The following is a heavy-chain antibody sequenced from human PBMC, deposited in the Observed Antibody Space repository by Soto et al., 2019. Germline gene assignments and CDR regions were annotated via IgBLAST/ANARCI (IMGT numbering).Heavy chain of an antibody. J-gene: IGHJ6*02. CDR2: VNHSGST. CDR3: ARGRGQISLYYYYIMDV. CDR1: GGSFSGYY. V-gene: IGHV4-34*01. D-gene: IGHD3-10*01. Sequence: QVQLQQWGAGLLKPSETLSLTCAVYGGSFSGYYWSWIRQPPVKGLEWIGEVNHSGSTNYNPSLKSRVTISVDTSKKQFSLKLRSGTAADTAVYYCARGRGQISLYYYYIMDVWGQGTTVTVSS.